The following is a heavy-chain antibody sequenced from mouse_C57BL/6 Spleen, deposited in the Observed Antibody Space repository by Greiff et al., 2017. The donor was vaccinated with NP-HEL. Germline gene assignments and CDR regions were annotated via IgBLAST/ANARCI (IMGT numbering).Heavy chain of an antibody. V-gene: IGHV5-12*01. J-gene: IGHJ4*01. Sequence: EVKLMESGGGLVQPGGSLKLSCAASGFTFSDYYMYWVRQTPEKRLEWVAYISNGGGSTYYPDTVKGRFTISRDNAKNTLYLQMSRLKSEDTAMYYCARYSDGYYYAMDYWGQGTSVTVSS. CDR1: GFTFSDYY. CDR2: ISNGGGST. D-gene: IGHD2-3*01. CDR3: ARYSDGYYYAMDY.